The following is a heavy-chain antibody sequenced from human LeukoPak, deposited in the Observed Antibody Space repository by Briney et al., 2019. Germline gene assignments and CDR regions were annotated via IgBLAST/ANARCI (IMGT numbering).Heavy chain of an antibody. Sequence: PGGSLRLSCAASGFTFSSYEMNWVRQAPGKGLEWVSGISIGGDYTYYADSVKGRFTISRDNSKNMLSLQMSNLRAEDTAIYYCAKLHSATITADFDHWGQGTLVTVSS. CDR3: AKLHSATITADFDH. J-gene: IGHJ4*02. D-gene: IGHD1-14*01. V-gene: IGHV3-23*01. CDR2: ISIGGDYT. CDR1: GFTFSSYE.